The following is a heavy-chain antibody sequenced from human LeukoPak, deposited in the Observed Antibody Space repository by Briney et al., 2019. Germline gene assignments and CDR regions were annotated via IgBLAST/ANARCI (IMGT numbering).Heavy chain of an antibody. V-gene: IGHV3-9*01. J-gene: IGHJ3*02. Sequence: GGSLRPSCAASGFTFDDYAMYWVRQAPGKGLEWVSGISWDSGSIGYADSVKGRFTISRDNSKNMLYLQMNSLRAEDTAVYYCAGFSGGYSFDLYDAFDIWGQGTMVTVSS. D-gene: IGHD6-13*01. CDR2: ISWDSGSI. CDR1: GFTFDDYA. CDR3: AGFSGGYSFDLYDAFDI.